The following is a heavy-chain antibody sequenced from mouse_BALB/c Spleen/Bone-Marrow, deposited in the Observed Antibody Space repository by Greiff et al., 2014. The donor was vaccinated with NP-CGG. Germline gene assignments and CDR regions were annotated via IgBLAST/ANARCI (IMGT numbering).Heavy chain of an antibody. CDR2: MNPFNDGT. CDR3: AREVVATGYFDY. V-gene: IGHV1-14*01. CDR1: RYTFTSYV. Sequence: VQLKESGPELVKPGASVKMSCKASRYTFTSYVLHWVRQKPGQGLEWIGFMNPFNDGTKYNEKFKGKATLTSDKSSSTAYMELSSLTSEDSAVYYCAREVVATGYFDYWGQGTTLTVSS. D-gene: IGHD1-1*01. J-gene: IGHJ2*01.